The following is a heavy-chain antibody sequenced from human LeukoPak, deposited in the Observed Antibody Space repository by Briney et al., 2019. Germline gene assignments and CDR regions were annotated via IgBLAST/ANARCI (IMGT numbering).Heavy chain of an antibody. J-gene: IGHJ3*02. Sequence: GRSLRLSCAASGFTLSTYFMHRVRQAPGKGLEWVAVIASDGSHTFYVESVKGRFTISRDNSKNTLYLQMNSLRAEDTAVYFCARERQDTIVHSGAFDIWGQGTMVTVSS. CDR1: GFTLSTYF. D-gene: IGHD3-10*01. V-gene: IGHV3-30-3*01. CDR2: IASDGSHT. CDR3: ARERQDTIVHSGAFDI.